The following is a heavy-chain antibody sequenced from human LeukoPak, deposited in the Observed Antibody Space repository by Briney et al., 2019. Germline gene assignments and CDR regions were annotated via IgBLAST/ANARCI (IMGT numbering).Heavy chain of an antibody. Sequence: GGSLRLSCAASGFTFSSYSMHWVRQAPGKGLEWVAVISYDGSNKYYADSVKGRFTISRDNSKNTLYLQMNSLRAEDTAVYYYARGDQYYYDSSGYYCWGQGTLVTVSS. CDR2: ISYDGSNK. V-gene: IGHV3-30-3*01. D-gene: IGHD3-22*01. J-gene: IGHJ4*02. CDR1: GFTFSSYS. CDR3: ARGDQYYYDSSGYYC.